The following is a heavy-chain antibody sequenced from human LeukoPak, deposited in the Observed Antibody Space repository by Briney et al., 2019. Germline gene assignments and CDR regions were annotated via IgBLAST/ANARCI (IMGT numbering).Heavy chain of an antibody. CDR1: GYTFTSYG. D-gene: IGHD2-15*01. CDR2: INPDTGGT. CDR3: AILVVAATVDY. J-gene: IGHJ4*02. V-gene: IGHV1-2*02. Sequence: GASVKVSCKASGYTFTSYGISWVRQAPGQGLEWMGWINPDTGGTNSVEKFQGRVTMTRDTSIRTAYMELSSLRSDDTAVYYCAILVVAATVDYWGQGTLVTVSS.